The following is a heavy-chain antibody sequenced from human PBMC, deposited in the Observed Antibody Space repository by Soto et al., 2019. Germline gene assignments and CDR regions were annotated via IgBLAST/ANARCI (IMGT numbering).Heavy chain of an antibody. CDR3: ARDPITIFGVPVEEGWFDP. CDR1: GYTFTSYA. Sequence: QVRLVQSGAEVKKPGASVKVSCKASGYTFTSYAMHWVRQAPGQRLEWMGWINAGNGNTKYSQKFQGRVTITRDTSASPAYMELSSLRSEDTAVYYCARDPITIFGVPVEEGWFDPWGQGTLVTVSS. D-gene: IGHD3-3*01. V-gene: IGHV1-3*01. J-gene: IGHJ5*02. CDR2: INAGNGNT.